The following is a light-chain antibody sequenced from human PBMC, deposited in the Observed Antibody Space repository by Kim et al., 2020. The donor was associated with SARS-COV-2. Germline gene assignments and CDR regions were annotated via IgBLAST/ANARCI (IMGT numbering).Light chain of an antibody. CDR3: NSRDTSGDHVV. CDR1: SLRTYY. Sequence: SSELPQDPAVSVALGQTVRITCQGDSLRTYYASWYQQKPGQAPTLVLYGKNKRPSGIPDRFSGSNSGNTASLTVTGAQAVDEADYYCNSRDTSGDHVVFGGGTQLTVL. CDR2: GKN. J-gene: IGLJ2*01. V-gene: IGLV3-19*01.